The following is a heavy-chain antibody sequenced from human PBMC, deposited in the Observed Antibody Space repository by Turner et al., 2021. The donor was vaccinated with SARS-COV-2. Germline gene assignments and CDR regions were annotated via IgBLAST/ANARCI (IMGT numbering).Heavy chain of an antibody. CDR3: ARAKGPSLYRSYYNPTFFDP. D-gene: IGHD1-26*01. CDR1: GGSFSGFY. V-gene: IGHV4-34*01. Sequence: QVQLQQWGAGLLKTSETLSLTCDVHGGSFSGFYWTWIRQSPGKGLEWIGEIKERGSTTYNPSLKSRLAISVDTSKNQFSLRLTSVTAADTAVYYCARAKGPSLYRSYYNPTFFDPWGQGILVTVSS. CDR2: IKERGST. J-gene: IGHJ5*02.